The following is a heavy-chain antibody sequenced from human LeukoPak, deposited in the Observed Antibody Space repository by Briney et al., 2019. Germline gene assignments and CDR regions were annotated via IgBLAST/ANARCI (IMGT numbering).Heavy chain of an antibody. D-gene: IGHD3-9*01. CDR2: ITPTIVGP. Sequence: ASVKVSCKASGYTFTGHYMHGVRQAPGQGLRWWGGITPTIVGPNFAQKFQGRVTMTRDTSISTAYMGLSRLRSDDTAVYYCARDRYLTYYDILTGYYSSWFDPWGQGTLVTVSS. J-gene: IGHJ5*02. CDR3: ARDRYLTYYDILTGYYSSWFDP. V-gene: IGHV1-2*02. CDR1: GYTFTGHY.